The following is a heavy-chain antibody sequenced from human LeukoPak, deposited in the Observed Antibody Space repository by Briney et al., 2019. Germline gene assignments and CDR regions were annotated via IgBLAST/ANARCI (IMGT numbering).Heavy chain of an antibody. CDR2: IYYSGST. CDR3: ASLRSRSSWTTFYFDD. J-gene: IGHJ4*03. Sequence: SETLTLTCTVSGGSISSSDNYWGRIRQPPGKGLEWIGTIYYSGSTYYNPSLKSRVTISVDTSKNQFSLKLSSVTAADTAVYYCASLRSRSSWTTFYFDDWGQGTLVTVSS. V-gene: IGHV4-39*01. CDR1: GGSISSSDNY. D-gene: IGHD6-13*01.